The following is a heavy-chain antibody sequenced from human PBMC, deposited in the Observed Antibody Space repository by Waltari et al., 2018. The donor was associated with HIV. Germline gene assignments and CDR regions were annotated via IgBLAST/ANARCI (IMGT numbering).Heavy chain of an antibody. D-gene: IGHD1-26*01. CDR2: IKDDGSEK. V-gene: IGHV3-7*01. CDR1: GFTFTNSW. J-gene: IGHJ6*02. Sequence: EVQLMESGGGLVQSGGSLSLSCAASGFTFTNSWLSWVRQTPGKGLEWVAYIKDDGSEKYYMGSVKGRFTISRDNAKNSMFLQMNSLRAEDTAVYYCARIGTFPHNYAIDFWGQGTTVTVSS. CDR3: ARIGTFPHNYAIDF.